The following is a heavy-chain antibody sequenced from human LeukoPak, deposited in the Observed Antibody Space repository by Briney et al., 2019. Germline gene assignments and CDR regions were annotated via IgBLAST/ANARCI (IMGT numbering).Heavy chain of an antibody. V-gene: IGHV1-2*02. J-gene: IGHJ4*02. CDR3: ARPFIETPSLGALDY. Sequence: ASVKVSCKASGYTFTDYYMHWVRQAPGQGLEWMGWINPDSGGTNYAQNFQGRVTMTRDTSISTAYMELSRLRSDDTAVYYCARPFIETPSLGALDYWGQGTLVTVSS. D-gene: IGHD4-23*01. CDR1: GYTFTDYY. CDR2: INPDSGGT.